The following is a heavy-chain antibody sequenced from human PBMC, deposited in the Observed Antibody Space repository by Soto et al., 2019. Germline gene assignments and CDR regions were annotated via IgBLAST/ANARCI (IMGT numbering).Heavy chain of an antibody. CDR2: IYYSGST. CDR3: ATYGSESYKPTTFDY. D-gene: IGHD3-10*01. CDR1: GGSISSGGYY. Sequence: SETLSLTCTVSGGSISSGGYYWSWILHHPGKGLEWIGYIYYSGSTYYNPSLKSRVTISVDTSKNQFSLKLSSVTAADTAVYYCATYGSESYKPTTFDYWGQGTLVTVSS. V-gene: IGHV4-31*03. J-gene: IGHJ4*02.